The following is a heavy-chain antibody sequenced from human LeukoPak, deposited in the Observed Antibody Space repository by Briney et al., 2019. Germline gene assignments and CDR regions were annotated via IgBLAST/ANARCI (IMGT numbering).Heavy chain of an antibody. V-gene: IGHV3-30*18. J-gene: IGHJ6*04. CDR2: ISYDGSNK. D-gene: IGHD2-15*01. Sequence: GRSLRLSCAASGFTFSSYGMHWVRQAPGKGLEWVAVISYDGSNKYYADSVKGRLTISRDNSKNTLYLQMNSLRAEDTAVYYCAKDQGYCSGGSCYPWNGMDVWGKGTTVTVSP. CDR3: AKDQGYCSGGSCYPWNGMDV. CDR1: GFTFSSYG.